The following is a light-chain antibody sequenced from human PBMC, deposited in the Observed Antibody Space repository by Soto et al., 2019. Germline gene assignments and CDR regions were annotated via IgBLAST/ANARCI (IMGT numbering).Light chain of an antibody. Sequence: EIVMTQSPATLSVSPGERATLSCRASQCVSSNLAWYQQKPGQAHRLLIYAASTRATGIPARFSGSGSGTEFTLTISSLQSEDFAVYYCQQYNNWPPSITFGQGTRLEIK. CDR1: QCVSSN. J-gene: IGKJ5*01. CDR3: QQYNNWPPSIT. V-gene: IGKV3-15*01. CDR2: AAS.